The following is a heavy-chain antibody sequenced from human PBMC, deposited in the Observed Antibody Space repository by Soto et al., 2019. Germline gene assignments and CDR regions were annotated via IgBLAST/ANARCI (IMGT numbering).Heavy chain of an antibody. CDR2: IYYSGST. V-gene: IGHV4-39*01. Sequence: SETLSLTCTVSGGSISSSSYYWGWIRQPPGKGLEWIGSIYYSGSTYYNPSLKSRVTISVDTSKNQFSLKLSSVTAADTAVYYCARVLRLARAPFDYWGQGNMVTVSS. CDR3: ARVLRLARAPFDY. J-gene: IGHJ4*02. CDR1: GGSISSSSYY.